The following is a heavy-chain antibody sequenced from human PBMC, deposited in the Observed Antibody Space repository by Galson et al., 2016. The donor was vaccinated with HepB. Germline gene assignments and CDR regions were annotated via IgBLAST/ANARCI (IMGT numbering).Heavy chain of an antibody. CDR3: ARGFPRRFGDF. J-gene: IGHJ4*02. Sequence: ETLSLTCAVHGVSLSGYYWSWLRQPPGKGLEWIGEIKHSGSTNYSPSFKSRVTMSLHTSKNRFSLKLTSVTAADTAVYYCARGFPRRFGDFWGQGTLVTVPS. V-gene: IGHV4-34*01. D-gene: IGHD3-3*01. CDR1: GVSLSGYY. CDR2: IKHSGST.